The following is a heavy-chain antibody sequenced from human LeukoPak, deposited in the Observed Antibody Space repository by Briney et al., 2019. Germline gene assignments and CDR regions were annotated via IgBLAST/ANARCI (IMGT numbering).Heavy chain of an antibody. D-gene: IGHD1-26*01. Sequence: SVKVSCKASGCTFSSYAISWVRQAPGQGLEWMGRIIPILGIANYAQKFQGRVTINADKSTSTAYMELSSLRSEDTAVYYCARERELLRGDAFDIWGQGTMVTVSS. CDR3: ARERELLRGDAFDI. J-gene: IGHJ3*02. CDR2: IIPILGIA. CDR1: GCTFSSYA. V-gene: IGHV1-69*04.